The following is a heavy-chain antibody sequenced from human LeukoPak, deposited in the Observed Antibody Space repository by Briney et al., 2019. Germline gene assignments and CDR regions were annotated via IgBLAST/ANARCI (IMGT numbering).Heavy chain of an antibody. Sequence: SVKVSCKASGGTFSSYAISWVRQASGQGLEWMGGIIPIFGTANYAQKFQGRVTITTDESTSTAYMELSSLRSEDTAVYYCARAAAMREYYFDYWGQGTLVTVSS. CDR1: GGTFSSYA. J-gene: IGHJ4*02. CDR2: IIPIFGTA. CDR3: ARAAAMREYYFDY. V-gene: IGHV1-69*05. D-gene: IGHD2-2*01.